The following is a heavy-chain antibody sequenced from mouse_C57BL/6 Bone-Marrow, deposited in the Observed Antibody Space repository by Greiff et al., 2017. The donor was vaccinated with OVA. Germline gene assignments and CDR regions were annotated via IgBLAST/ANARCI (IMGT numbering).Heavy chain of an antibody. Sequence: EVKLQQSGAELVKPGASVKLSCTASGFNIKDYYMHWVKQRTEQGLEWIGRIDPEAGETKYAPKFPGKATITAATTANTAYLQLSSLTSEDTAVYYCSRWLLLDYWGQGTTLTVSS. CDR2: IDPEAGET. CDR1: GFNIKDYY. D-gene: IGHD2-3*01. V-gene: IGHV14-2*01. J-gene: IGHJ2*01. CDR3: SRWLLLDY.